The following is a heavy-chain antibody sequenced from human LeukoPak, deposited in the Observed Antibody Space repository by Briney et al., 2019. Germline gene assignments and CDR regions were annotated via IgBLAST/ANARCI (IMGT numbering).Heavy chain of an antibody. D-gene: IGHD4-17*01. CDR3: ARDRATVTTDGLDY. CDR1: GYTFTSYG. Sequence: ASVKVSFKASGYTFTSYGISWVRQAPGQGLEWMGWISAYNGNTNYAQKLQGRVTMTTDTSTSTAYMELRSLRSDDTAVYYCARDRATVTTDGLDYWGQGTLVTVSS. J-gene: IGHJ4*02. V-gene: IGHV1-18*01. CDR2: ISAYNGNT.